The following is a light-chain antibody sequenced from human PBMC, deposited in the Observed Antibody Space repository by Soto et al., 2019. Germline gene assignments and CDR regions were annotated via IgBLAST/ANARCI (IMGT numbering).Light chain of an antibody. Sequence: DLQMTQSPSSLSASVGDRVTITCRASQGIDYSLAWYQQKPGKVPKLLIYSSSTLQSWVPSRFSGSGSGTAFTLTITSLQPEDVATYYCQEHYGAPPVAFGTVTRVDV. V-gene: IGKV1-27*01. CDR2: SSS. CDR1: QGIDYS. J-gene: IGKJ3*01. CDR3: QEHYGAPPVA.